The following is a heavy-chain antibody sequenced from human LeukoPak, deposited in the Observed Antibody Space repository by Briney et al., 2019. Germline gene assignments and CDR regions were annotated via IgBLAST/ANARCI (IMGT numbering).Heavy chain of an antibody. Sequence: SETLSLTCTVSGGSISGYFWSWIRQPAGKGLEWIGRIYTSGSTYYNPSLKSRLTMSVDTDTSKNQFSLKLSSVTAADTAVYYCASEGGATGHPTLDYWGQGTLVTVSS. CDR1: GGSISGYF. CDR2: IYTSGST. J-gene: IGHJ4*02. CDR3: ASEGGATGHPTLDY. V-gene: IGHV4-4*07. D-gene: IGHD1-26*01.